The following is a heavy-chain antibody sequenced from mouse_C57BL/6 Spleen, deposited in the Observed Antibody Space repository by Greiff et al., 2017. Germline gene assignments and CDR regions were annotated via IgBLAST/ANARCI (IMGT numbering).Heavy chain of an antibody. V-gene: IGHV1-53*01. J-gene: IGHJ2*01. CDR1: GYTFTSYW. CDR2: INPSNGGT. CDR3: ARGGFITTVVEEGDY. Sequence: QVHVKQSGTELVKPGASVKLSCKASGYTFTSYWMHWVKQRPGQGLEWIGNINPSNGGTNYNEKFKSKATLTVDKSSSTAYMQPSSLTSEDSAVYYCARGGFITTVVEEGDYWGQGTTLTVSS. D-gene: IGHD1-1*01.